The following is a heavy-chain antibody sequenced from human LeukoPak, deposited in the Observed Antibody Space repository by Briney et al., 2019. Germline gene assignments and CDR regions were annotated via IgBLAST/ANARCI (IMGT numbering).Heavy chain of an antibody. CDR1: GFTFSSYW. J-gene: IGHJ4*02. CDR3: GSDWDGYNRDF. Sequence: GGSLRLSCAASGFTFSSYWMHWVRQAPGKGLMWVSRINGDGSSTSYADSVKGRFTTSRDNAKNTLYLQMNSQRAEDTAVYYCGSDWDGYNRDFWGQGTMVTVSS. V-gene: IGHV3-74*01. D-gene: IGHD5-24*01. CDR2: INGDGSST.